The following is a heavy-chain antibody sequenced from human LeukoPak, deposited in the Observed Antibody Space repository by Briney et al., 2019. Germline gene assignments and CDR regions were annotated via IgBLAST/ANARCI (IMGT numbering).Heavy chain of an antibody. Sequence: SETLSVTCTVSVDSIAVSDYYSGWVRQPPGSGLEWMGSFYYRETTNYNPSLESRVTVSVDTSKNQFSLELSSVTAADTAVYYCASVPQRVNSITDPDYWGQGTLVTVSA. CDR3: ASVPQRVNSITDPDY. J-gene: IGHJ4*02. D-gene: IGHD1-14*01. CDR2: FYYRETT. V-gene: IGHV4-39*01. CDR1: VDSIAVSDYY.